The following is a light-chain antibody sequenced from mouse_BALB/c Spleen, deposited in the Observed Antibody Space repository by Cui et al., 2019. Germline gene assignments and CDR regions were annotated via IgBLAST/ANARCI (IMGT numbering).Light chain of an antibody. V-gene: IGKV10-94*01. Sequence: DIQMNQSPSSLSASLGDTITITCHASQNINVWISWYQQKPGNIPKLLIYKASNLHTGVPSRFSGSGSGTGFTLTISSLQPEDTATYYCQQGQSYPRTFGGGTKVEIK. J-gene: IGKJ1*01. CDR3: QQGQSYPRT. CDR1: QNINVW. CDR2: KAS.